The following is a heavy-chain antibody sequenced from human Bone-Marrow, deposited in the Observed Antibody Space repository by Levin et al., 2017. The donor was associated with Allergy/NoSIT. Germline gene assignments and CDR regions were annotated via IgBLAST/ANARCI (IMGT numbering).Heavy chain of an antibody. CDR2: INTNTGNP. V-gene: IGHV7-4-1*02. CDR1: GYTFTTYS. D-gene: IGHD6-13*01. Sequence: GESLKISCKSSGYTFTTYSMHWVRQAPGQGLQWMGWINTNTGNPTYAQGFRGRYVFSLDTSVSTTYMEIRSLEAEDTAVYYCARVSAPGIPPHGTRHFDSWGQGTLVTVSS. J-gene: IGHJ4*02. CDR3: ARVSAPGIPPHGTRHFDS.